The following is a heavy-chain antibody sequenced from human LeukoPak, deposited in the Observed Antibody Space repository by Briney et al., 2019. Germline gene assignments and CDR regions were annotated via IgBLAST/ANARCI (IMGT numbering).Heavy chain of an antibody. CDR1: GVTFSSDA. CDR2: ICGSGGST. V-gene: IGHV3-23*01. D-gene: IGHD3-9*01. CDR3: AKDSCNNDRRRHSPFDH. Sequence: GGSLRLSCAASGVTFSSDAMGWVRQGPGEGLEWVSAICGSGGSTYYAGSVKGRFTIYRDNSKNTLYRQRNRLRAEERAVYYCAKDSCNNDRRRHSPFDHWGQGTLVPVSS. J-gene: IGHJ4*02.